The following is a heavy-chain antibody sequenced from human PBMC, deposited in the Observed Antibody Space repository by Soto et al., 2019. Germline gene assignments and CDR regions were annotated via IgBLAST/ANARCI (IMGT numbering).Heavy chain of an antibody. Sequence: SVKVSCKASGGTFSSYAISWVRQAPGQGLEWMGGIIPIFGTANYAQKFQGRVTITADESTSTAYMELRSLRSDDTAVYYCARDRSDYGDFLDAFDIWGQGTMVTVSS. J-gene: IGHJ3*02. D-gene: IGHD4-17*01. CDR3: ARDRSDYGDFLDAFDI. CDR1: GGTFSSYA. CDR2: IIPIFGTA. V-gene: IGHV1-69*13.